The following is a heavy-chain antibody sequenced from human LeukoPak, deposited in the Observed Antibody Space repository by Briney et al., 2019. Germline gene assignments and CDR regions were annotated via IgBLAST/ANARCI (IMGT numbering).Heavy chain of an antibody. CDR2: FYYSGST. CDR1: GGSISSYS. D-gene: IGHD3-10*01. V-gene: IGHV4-59*12. CDR3: ARESNYHGSGTGWFDP. Sequence: PSETLSLTCTVSGGSISSYSWSWIRQPPGKGLEWIGYFYYSGSTYYNPSLKSRVTISVDTSKNQLSLKLSSVTAADTAVYYCARESNYHGSGTGWFDPWGQGTLVTVSS. J-gene: IGHJ5*02.